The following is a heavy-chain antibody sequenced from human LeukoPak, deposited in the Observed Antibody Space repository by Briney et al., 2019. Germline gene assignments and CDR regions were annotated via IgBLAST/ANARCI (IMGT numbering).Heavy chain of an antibody. Sequence: PSETLSLTCTVSGGSISSYYWSWIRQPAGKGLEWIGRIYTSGSTNYNPSLKSRVTMSVDTSKNQFSLKLSSVTAADTAVYYCAGRGRFLEWYNDAFDIWGQGTMVTVSS. CDR2: IYTSGST. V-gene: IGHV4-4*07. CDR1: GGSISSYY. J-gene: IGHJ3*02. D-gene: IGHD3-3*01. CDR3: AGRGRFLEWYNDAFDI.